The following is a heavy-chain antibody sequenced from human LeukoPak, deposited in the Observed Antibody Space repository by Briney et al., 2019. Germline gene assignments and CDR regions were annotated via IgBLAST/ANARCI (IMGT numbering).Heavy chain of an antibody. CDR2: IYTSGST. Sequence: SETLSLTCTVSVGSISSYYWSWIRQPPGKGLEWIGYIYTSGSTNYNPSLKSRVTISVDTSNNQFSLKLSSVPDADTAVYYCARHRDFDTFDYWGQGTLVTVSS. V-gene: IGHV4-4*09. D-gene: IGHD3-3*01. J-gene: IGHJ4*02. CDR3: ARHRDFDTFDY. CDR1: VGSISSYY.